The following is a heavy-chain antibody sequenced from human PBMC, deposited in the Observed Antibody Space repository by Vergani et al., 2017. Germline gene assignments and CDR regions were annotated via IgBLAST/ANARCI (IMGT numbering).Heavy chain of an antibody. CDR1: GGSISSGGYY. J-gene: IGHJ6*02. D-gene: IGHD3-9*01. V-gene: IGHV4-31*03. CDR3: ARVMYRDEASTGYRLEGMDI. Sequence: QVQLQESGPGLVKPSQTLSLTCTVSGGSISSGGYYWSWIRQHPGKGLEWIGYIYYSGSTYYNPSLKSRVTMSVDTSKNQFSLKLRSVTAADTAVYFCARVMYRDEASTGYRLEGMDIWGQGTTVTISS. CDR2: IYYSGST.